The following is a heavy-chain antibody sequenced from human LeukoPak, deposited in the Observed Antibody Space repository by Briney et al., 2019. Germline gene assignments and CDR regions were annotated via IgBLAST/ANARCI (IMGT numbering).Heavy chain of an antibody. CDR2: SRNKVNSYTT. CDR1: GFTFSDHV. V-gene: IGHV3-72*01. J-gene: IGHJ6*02. CDR3: ARVWDYDILTGRHYYYYGMDV. D-gene: IGHD3-9*01. Sequence: GGSLRLSCAASGFTFSDHVMDWVRQAPGKGLEWVGRSRNKVNSYTTEYAASVKGRFTISRDGSKNSLYLQMNSLRTEDTAVYYCARVWDYDILTGRHYYYYGMDVWGQGTTVTVSS.